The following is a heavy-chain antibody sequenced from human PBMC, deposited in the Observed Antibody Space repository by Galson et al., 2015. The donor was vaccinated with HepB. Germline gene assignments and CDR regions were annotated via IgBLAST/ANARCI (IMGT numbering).Heavy chain of an antibody. CDR3: ARAGQKWLHLNYGMDV. D-gene: IGHD5-24*01. J-gene: IGHJ6*02. V-gene: IGHV1-69-2*01. CDR2: VDPEGGET. Sequence: VKVSCKVSGYTFTDYYMHWVQQAPGKGLEWMGLVDPEGGETIYAEKFQGRVTITADTSTDTAYMELSSLRSEDTAVYYCARAGQKWLHLNYGMDVWGQGTTVIVSS. CDR1: GYTFTDYY.